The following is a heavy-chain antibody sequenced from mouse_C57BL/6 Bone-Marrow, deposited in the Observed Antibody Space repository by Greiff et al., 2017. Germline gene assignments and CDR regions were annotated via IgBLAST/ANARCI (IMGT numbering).Heavy chain of an antibody. CDR3: ARRRQLRLFDY. CDR1: GFTFSSYG. Sequence: EVKLMESGGDLVKPGGSLKLSCAASGFTFSSYGMSWVRQTPDKRLEWVATISSGGSYTYYPDSVKGRFTISRDNAKNTLYLQMSSLKSEDTAMYYGARRRQLRLFDYWGQGTTLTVSS. CDR2: ISSGGSYT. J-gene: IGHJ2*01. D-gene: IGHD3-2*02. V-gene: IGHV5-6*02.